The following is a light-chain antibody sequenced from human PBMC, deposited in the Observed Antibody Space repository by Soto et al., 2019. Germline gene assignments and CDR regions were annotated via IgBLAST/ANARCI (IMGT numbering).Light chain of an antibody. CDR1: QGIRND. CDR2: AAS. J-gene: IGKJ2*01. V-gene: IGKV1-6*01. CDR3: LQDYNYPPYT. Sequence: AIQMTQSPSSLSASVGDRVTITCRVSQGIRNDLGWYQQKPGKAPKLLIYAASSLQSGVPSRFSGSGSGTDFTLTISSLQPEDFATYYCLQDYNYPPYTFGQGTKLEIK.